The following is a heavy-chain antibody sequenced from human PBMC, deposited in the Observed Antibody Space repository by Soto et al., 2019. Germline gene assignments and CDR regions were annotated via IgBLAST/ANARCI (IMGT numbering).Heavy chain of an antibody. V-gene: IGHV4-31*03. CDR3: ARNMVRGVIAPDY. D-gene: IGHD3-10*01. CDR1: GGSISSGGYY. CDR2: IYYSGST. J-gene: IGHJ4*02. Sequence: SETLSLTCTVSGGSISSGGYYWSWIRQHPGKGLEWIGYIYYSGSTYYNPSLKSRVTISVDTSKNQFSLKLSSVTAADTAVYYCARNMVRGVIAPDYWGQGALVTVSS.